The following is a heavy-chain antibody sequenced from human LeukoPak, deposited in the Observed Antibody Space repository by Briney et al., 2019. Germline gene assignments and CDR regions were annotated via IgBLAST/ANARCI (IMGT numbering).Heavy chain of an antibody. CDR3: ARDDRAVGYNWFDP. CDR2: ISAYNGNT. J-gene: IGHJ5*02. Sequence: ASVKVSCKASGGTFSSYAISWVRQAPGQGLEWMGWISAYNGNTNYAQKLQGRVTMTTDTSTSTAYMELRSLRSDDTAVYYCARDDRAVGYNWFDPWGQGTLVTVSS. D-gene: IGHD3-22*01. CDR1: GGTFSSYA. V-gene: IGHV1-18*01.